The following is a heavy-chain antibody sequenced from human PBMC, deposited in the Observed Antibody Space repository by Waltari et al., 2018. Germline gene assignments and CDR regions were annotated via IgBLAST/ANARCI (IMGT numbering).Heavy chain of an antibody. Sequence: QLQLQESGSGLVKPSQTLSLTCAVSGGSISSGGYSWSWIRQPPGKGLEWIGYIYHSGSTYYNPSLKSRVTISVDRSKNQFSLKLSSVTAADTAVYYCARAVHYYDSSGLRYYYYYMDVWGKGTTVTVSS. D-gene: IGHD3-22*01. J-gene: IGHJ6*03. V-gene: IGHV4-30-2*01. CDR1: GGSISSGGYS. CDR2: IYHSGST. CDR3: ARAVHYYDSSGLRYYYYYMDV.